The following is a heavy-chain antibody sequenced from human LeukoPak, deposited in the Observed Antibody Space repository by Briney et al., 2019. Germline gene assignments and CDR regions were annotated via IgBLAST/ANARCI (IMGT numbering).Heavy chain of an antibody. D-gene: IGHD5-18*01. J-gene: IGHJ5*02. Sequence: SETLSLTCTVSGGSISSYYWSWIRQPPGKGLEWIGYIYYSGSTNYNPSLGSRVTISVDTSKNQFSLKLSSVTAADTAVYYCVRAHGGYSYGPKWFDPWGQGTLVTVSS. V-gene: IGHV4-59*01. CDR1: GGSISSYY. CDR3: VRAHGGYSYGPKWFDP. CDR2: IYYSGST.